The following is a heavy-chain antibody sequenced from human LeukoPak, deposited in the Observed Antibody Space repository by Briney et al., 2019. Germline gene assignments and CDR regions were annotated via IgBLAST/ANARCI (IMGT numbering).Heavy chain of an antibody. D-gene: IGHD2-15*01. V-gene: IGHV3-9*01. CDR1: GFTFDDYA. Sequence: GGSLRLSCAASGFTFDDYAMHWVRQAPGKGLEWVSGISWNSGSIGYADSVKGRFTISRDNAKNSLYLQMNSLRAEDTALYYCAKASELVVVAASLPYYFDYWGQGNLVTVSS. J-gene: IGHJ4*02. CDR3: AKASELVVVAASLPYYFDY. CDR2: ISWNSGSI.